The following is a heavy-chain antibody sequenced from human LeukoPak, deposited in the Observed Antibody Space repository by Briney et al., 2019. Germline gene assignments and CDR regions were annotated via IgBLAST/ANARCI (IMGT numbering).Heavy chain of an antibody. Sequence: SETLSLTCTVSGGSISGYYWCWIRPPAGAGLGWIGRIYISGRTKYNPFLNRRVTMSVDTSKNQFSLKLSSVTAADTAVYYCARDMGYYDSSGYHSYGTDVWGPGTTVTVSS. CDR2: IYISGRT. D-gene: IGHD3-22*01. CDR1: GGSISGYY. J-gene: IGHJ6*02. CDR3: ARDMGYYDSSGYHSYGTDV. V-gene: IGHV4-4*07.